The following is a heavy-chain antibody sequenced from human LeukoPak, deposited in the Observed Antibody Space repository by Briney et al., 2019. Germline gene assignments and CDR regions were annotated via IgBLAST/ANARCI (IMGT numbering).Heavy chain of an antibody. J-gene: IGHJ4*02. CDR2: IKSQTDGGTT. CDR1: GFTFTSYD. Sequence: GGSLRLSCAASGFTFTSYDIHWVRQAPGKGLEWVGRIKSQTDGGTTDYAAPVKGRFIISRDDSKNTLYLQMNSLKTEDTAVYYCTTEIDWGQGTLVTVSS. V-gene: IGHV3-15*01. CDR3: TTEID. D-gene: IGHD2/OR15-2a*01.